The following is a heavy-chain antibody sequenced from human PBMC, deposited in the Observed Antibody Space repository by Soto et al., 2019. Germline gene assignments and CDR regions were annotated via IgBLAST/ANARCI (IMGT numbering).Heavy chain of an antibody. V-gene: IGHV4-34*01. CDR2: INHSGST. Sequence: PSETLYLTCAVYGGSFSGYYWSWIRQPPGKGLEWIGEINHSGSTNYNPSLKSRVTISVDTSKNQVSLKLSSVTAADTAVYYCARAADYDFWSGYYTAVLYPWFEPWGPGTLVTVSS. D-gene: IGHD3-3*01. CDR1: GGSFSGYY. J-gene: IGHJ5*02. CDR3: ARAADYDFWSGYYTAVLYPWFEP.